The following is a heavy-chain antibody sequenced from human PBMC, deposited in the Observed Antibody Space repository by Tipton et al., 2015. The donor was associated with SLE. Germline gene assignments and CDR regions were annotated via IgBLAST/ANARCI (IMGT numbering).Heavy chain of an antibody. Sequence: SLRLSCAVSGFTFSSYWMSWVRQAPGEGLEWVANIRHDGSERYYVDSVEDRFTISRDNAKNSLFLQLNSLRAEDTAVYYCARGEYYYDSSGYPMDVWGQGTTVTVSS. V-gene: IGHV3-7*01. D-gene: IGHD3-22*01. CDR1: GFTFSSYW. CDR3: ARGEYYYDSSGYPMDV. J-gene: IGHJ6*02. CDR2: IRHDGSER.